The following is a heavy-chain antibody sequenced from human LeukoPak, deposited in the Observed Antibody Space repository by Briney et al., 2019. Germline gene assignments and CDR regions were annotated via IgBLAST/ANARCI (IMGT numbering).Heavy chain of an antibody. Sequence: GGSLRLSCVGSGFSFSSYIVCWVRQAPGKGLEWVSGMSGSGGHTYYADSVKGRFTISGDNARNTVYLQMNSLRVEDTAVYYCAKKRYNYGQYYFDYWGQGTLVTVSS. D-gene: IGHD5-18*01. CDR1: GFSFSSYI. CDR3: AKKRYNYGQYYFDY. CDR2: MSGSGGHT. V-gene: IGHV3-23*01. J-gene: IGHJ4*02.